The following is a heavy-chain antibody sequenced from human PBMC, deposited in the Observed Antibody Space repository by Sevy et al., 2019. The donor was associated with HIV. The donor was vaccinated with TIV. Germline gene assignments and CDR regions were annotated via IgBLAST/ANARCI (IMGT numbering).Heavy chain of an antibody. CDR2: INWNGGST. V-gene: IGHV3-20*04. Sequence: GGSLRLSCAASEFTFDDYGMSWVRQAPGKGLEWVSGINWNGGSTGYADSVKGRFTISRDNAKNSLYLQMNSLRAEDTALYYCARDGNYYDSSGQGYWGQGTLVTVSS. CDR3: ARDGNYYDSSGQGY. J-gene: IGHJ4*02. CDR1: EFTFDDYG. D-gene: IGHD3-22*01.